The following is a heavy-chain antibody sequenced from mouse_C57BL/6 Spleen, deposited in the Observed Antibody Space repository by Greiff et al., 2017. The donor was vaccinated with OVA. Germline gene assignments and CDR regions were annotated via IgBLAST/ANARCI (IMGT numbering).Heavy chain of an antibody. CDR2: IDPEDGDT. V-gene: IGHV14-1*01. CDR1: GFNIKDYY. J-gene: IGHJ3*01. D-gene: IGHD1-1*01. Sequence: EVQLQQSGAELVRPGASVKLSCTASGFNIKDYYMHWVKQRPEQGLEWIGRIDPEDGDTEYAPKFQGKATMTADTSSNTAYLQLRSLTSEDTAVYYCTTDYYGSSQFAYWGQGTLVTVSA. CDR3: TTDYYGSSQFAY.